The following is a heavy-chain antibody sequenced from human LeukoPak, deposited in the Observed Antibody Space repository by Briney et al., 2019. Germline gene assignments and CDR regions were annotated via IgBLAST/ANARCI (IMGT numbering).Heavy chain of an antibody. Sequence: GGSLRLSCAASGFPVSDNYMSWVRQAPGKGLEWVSIIYSDGTTYYADSVKGRFTISRDNSKNSLYLQMNSLRAEDTAVYYCARDPGYNYGFDYWGQGTLVTVSS. J-gene: IGHJ4*02. V-gene: IGHV3-66*01. D-gene: IGHD5-18*01. CDR1: GFPVSDNY. CDR2: IYSDGTT. CDR3: ARDPGYNYGFDY.